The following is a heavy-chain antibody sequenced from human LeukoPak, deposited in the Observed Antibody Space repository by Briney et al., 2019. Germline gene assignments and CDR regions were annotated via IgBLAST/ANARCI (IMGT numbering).Heavy chain of an antibody. CDR3: ARDLRRGYSYGYGDF. Sequence: GGSLRLSCAASGFTFSDYGMPWVRQAPGKGLEWVALILSAGSNEYYADSVRGRFTISRDNSENTLYLQMNSLRAEDTAVYYCARDLRRGYSYGYGDFWGQGTLVTVSS. D-gene: IGHD5-18*01. V-gene: IGHV3-33*05. CDR2: ILSAGSNE. CDR1: GFTFSDYG. J-gene: IGHJ4*02.